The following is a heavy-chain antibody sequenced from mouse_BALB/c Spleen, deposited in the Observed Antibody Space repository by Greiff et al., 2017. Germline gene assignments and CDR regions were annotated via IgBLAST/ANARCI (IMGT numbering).Heavy chain of an antibody. D-gene: IGHD2-1*01. CDR3: ARRAGIYYGNSHYAMDY. CDR1: GFSLSTSGMG. J-gene: IGHJ4*01. CDR2: IYWDDDK. V-gene: IGHV8-12*01. Sequence: QVTLKVSGPGILQPSQTLSLTCSFSGFSLSTSGMGVSWIRQPSGKGLEWLAHIYWDDDKRYNPSLKSRLTISKDTSRNQVFLKITSVDTADTATYYCARRAGIYYGNSHYAMDYWGQGTSVTVSS.